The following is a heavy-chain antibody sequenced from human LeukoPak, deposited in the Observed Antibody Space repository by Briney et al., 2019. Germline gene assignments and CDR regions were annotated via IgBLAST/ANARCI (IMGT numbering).Heavy chain of an antibody. CDR1: GYTFADYY. Sequence: RASVKVSCKASGYTFADYYIHWVRQAPGQGPEWMGRINPSTGGTNYAQKFQGRVTMTRDTSISTAYMQLSSLRSDDTAVYYCARDLKSYWSQGTLVTVSS. V-gene: IGHV1-2*06. CDR3: ARDLKSY. J-gene: IGHJ4*02. CDR2: INPSTGGT.